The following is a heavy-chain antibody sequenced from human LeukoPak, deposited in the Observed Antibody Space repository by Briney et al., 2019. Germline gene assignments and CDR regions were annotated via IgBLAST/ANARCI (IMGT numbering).Heavy chain of an antibody. CDR2: IKPDGSEK. J-gene: IGHJ6*02. CDR3: ARDRRVRFLEWLSPKYGMDV. CDR1: GFTFSTYW. Sequence: GGSLRLSCVASGFTFSTYWMSWVRQTPGKRLEWVANIKPDGSEKYYVDSVKGRFTISRDNAKNSLYLQVNSLRAEDTAVYYCARDRRVRFLEWLSPKYGMDVWGQGTTVTVSS. V-gene: IGHV3-7*01. D-gene: IGHD3-3*01.